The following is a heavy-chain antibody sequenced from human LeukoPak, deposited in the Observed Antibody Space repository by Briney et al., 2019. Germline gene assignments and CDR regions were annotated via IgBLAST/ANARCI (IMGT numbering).Heavy chain of an antibody. Sequence: GGSLRLSCAASGFTLSSYGMHWVRQAPGKGMEWVAVISYDGSNKYYADSVKGRFTISRDNSKNTLYPQMNSLRAEDTAVYYCAKDSYYYDSSGYFDYWGQGTLVTVSS. CDR3: AKDSYYYDSSGYFDY. D-gene: IGHD3-22*01. CDR2: ISYDGSNK. J-gene: IGHJ4*02. V-gene: IGHV3-30*18. CDR1: GFTLSSYG.